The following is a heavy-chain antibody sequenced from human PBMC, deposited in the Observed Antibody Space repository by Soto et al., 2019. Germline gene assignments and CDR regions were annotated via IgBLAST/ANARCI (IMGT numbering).Heavy chain of an antibody. CDR3: ARHLEIYCSGGSCYGVGGFDI. CDR2: IYPADSDT. D-gene: IGHD2-15*01. Sequence: EPLRISRKGSECSFTGFWIRWVSQNPGKSLEWMGIIYPADSDTRYSPTFQGQVTISADKAISTAYLHWSSRKASDTTMNYSARHLEIYCSGGSCYGVGGFDIWGQRTIVTV. V-gene: IGHV5-51*01. CDR1: ECSFTGFW. J-gene: IGHJ3*02.